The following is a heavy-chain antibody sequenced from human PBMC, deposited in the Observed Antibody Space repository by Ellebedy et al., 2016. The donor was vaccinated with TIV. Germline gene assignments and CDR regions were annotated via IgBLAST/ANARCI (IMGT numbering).Heavy chain of an antibody. Sequence: GESLKISCAASGFTYSSHAMHWVRQAPGKGLEWVAIIWYDGKTKYYSDSVRGRFTISRDNSQNKLYLQMNSLTPEDTAVYYCARDPPNSLYYLDYWGQGILVTVSS. CDR1: GFTYSSHA. J-gene: IGHJ4*02. D-gene: IGHD2-2*02. CDR3: ARDPPNSLYYLDY. V-gene: IGHV3-33*01. CDR2: IWYDGKTK.